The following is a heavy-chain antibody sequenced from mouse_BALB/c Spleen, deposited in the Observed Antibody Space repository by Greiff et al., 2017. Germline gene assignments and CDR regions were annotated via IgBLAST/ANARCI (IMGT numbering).Heavy chain of an antibody. D-gene: IGHD6-1*01. CDR2: ISSGGSYT. Sequence: DVMLVESGGDLVKPGGSLKLSCAASGFTFSSYGMSWVRQTPDKRLEWVATISSGGSYTYYPDSVKGRFTISRDNAKNTLYLQMSSLKSEDTAMYCCARPPQGMDYWGQGTSVTVSA. V-gene: IGHV5-6*02. J-gene: IGHJ4*01. CDR3: ARPPQGMDY. CDR1: GFTFSSYG.